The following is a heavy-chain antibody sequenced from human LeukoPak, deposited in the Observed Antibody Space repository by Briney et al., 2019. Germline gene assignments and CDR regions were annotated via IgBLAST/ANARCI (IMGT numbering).Heavy chain of an antibody. CDR3: ARKSDPGDY. D-gene: IGHD2-21*02. Sequence: GMSLRLSCAASGFTFSSYAMDWVRQAPGKGLEWVAVISYDGSNKYYADSVKGRFAISRDNSKNTLYLQMNSLRAEDTAVYYCARKSDPGDYWGQGTLVTVSS. J-gene: IGHJ4*02. V-gene: IGHV3-30*09. CDR2: ISYDGSNK. CDR1: GFTFSSYA.